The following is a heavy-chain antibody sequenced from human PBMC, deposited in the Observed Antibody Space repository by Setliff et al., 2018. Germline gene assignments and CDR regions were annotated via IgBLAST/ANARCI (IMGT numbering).Heavy chain of an antibody. CDR1: GFTFSSYE. V-gene: IGHV3-15*01. D-gene: IGHD6-13*01. CDR2: IKSRTEGGTT. J-gene: IGHJ4*02. Sequence: GGSLRLSCAASGFTFSSYEMNWVRQAPGKGLEWVGRIKSRTEGGTTDYAAPVKGRFTISRDDPGNTLYLQMSSLKTEDTAVYYCYTWLLYSSSWYRDHWGQGTLVTVSS. CDR3: YTWLLYSSSWYRDH.